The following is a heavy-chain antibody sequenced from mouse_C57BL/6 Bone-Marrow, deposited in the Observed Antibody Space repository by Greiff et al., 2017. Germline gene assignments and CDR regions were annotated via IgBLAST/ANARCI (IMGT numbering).Heavy chain of an antibody. V-gene: IGHV1-81*01. CDR3: ASPEGNYGYFDV. J-gene: IGHJ1*03. Sequence: VQLQQSGAELARPGASVKLSCKASGYTFTSYGISWVKQRTGQGLEWIGEIYPRSGNTYYNEKFKGKATLTADKSSSTAYMELRSLTSEDSAVYFCASPEGNYGYFDVWGTGTTVTVSS. CDR1: GYTFTSYG. D-gene: IGHD2-1*01. CDR2: IYPRSGNT.